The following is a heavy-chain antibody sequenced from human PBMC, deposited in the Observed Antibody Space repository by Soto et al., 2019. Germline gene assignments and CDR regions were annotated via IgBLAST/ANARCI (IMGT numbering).Heavy chain of an antibody. CDR2: ISDSGTT. CDR3: AKGGEVSGSRTSCFCCSDS. J-gene: IGHJ5*02. D-gene: IGHD2-2*01. Sequence: VQLLDSGGGLVQPGGSLRLSCAASGFTFRTYAMSWVRQAPGKGLEWVSTISDSGTTYYAGSVKGRFTSSRDNSRNALDLQMNSLRVEDTAVYYCAKGGEVSGSRTSCFCCSDSWGQGTLVTVSS. V-gene: IGHV3-23*01. CDR1: GFTFRTYA.